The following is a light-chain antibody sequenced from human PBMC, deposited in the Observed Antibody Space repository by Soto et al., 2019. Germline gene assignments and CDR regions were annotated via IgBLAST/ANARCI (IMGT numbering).Light chain of an antibody. V-gene: IGLV1-51*01. J-gene: IGLJ1*01. Sequence: QSVLTQPPSVSAAPGQTVTISCFGNGSNIGSNHVSWYQQFSEAAPKLLIYDSDKRPSGIPGRFSGSKSGTSATLAITGLQTGDEADYYSGTWDTVLGARGLFGSGTKVTV. CDR1: GSNIGSNH. CDR2: DSD. CDR3: GTWDTVLGARGL.